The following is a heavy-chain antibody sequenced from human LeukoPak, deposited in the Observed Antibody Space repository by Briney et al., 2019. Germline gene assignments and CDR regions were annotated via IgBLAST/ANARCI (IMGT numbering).Heavy chain of an antibody. V-gene: IGHV4-59*01. CDR2: IYYSGST. J-gene: IGHJ5*02. Sequence: SETLSLTCTVSGGSISSYYWSWIRQPPGKGLEWIGYIYYSGSTNYNPSLKSRVTISVDTSKNQFSLKLSSVTAADTGVYYCARESRLLWFGELFPPSWFDPWGQGTLVTVSS. CDR3: ARESRLLWFGELFPPSWFDP. CDR1: GGSISSYY. D-gene: IGHD3-10*01.